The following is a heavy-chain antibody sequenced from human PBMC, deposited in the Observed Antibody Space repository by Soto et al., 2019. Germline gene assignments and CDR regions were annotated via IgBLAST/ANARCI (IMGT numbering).Heavy chain of an antibody. D-gene: IGHD3-22*01. CDR1: GFTFSSYS. J-gene: IGHJ4*02. CDR3: ARDDSFSGSSGYYPVDY. CDR2: ISSSSSYI. Sequence: GGSLRLSCAASGFTFSSYSMNWVRQAPGKGLEWVSSISSSSSYIYYADSVKGRFTISRDNAKNSLYLQMNSLRAEDTAVYYCARDDSFSGSSGYYPVDYWGQGTLVTVSS. V-gene: IGHV3-21*01.